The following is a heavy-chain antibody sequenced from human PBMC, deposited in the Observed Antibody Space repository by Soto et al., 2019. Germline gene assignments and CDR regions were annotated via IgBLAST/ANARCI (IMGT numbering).Heavy chain of an antibody. D-gene: IGHD3-3*01. Sequence: GGSLRLSCAASGFTFSSYAMSWVRQAPGKGLEWVSAISGSGGSTYYADSVKGRFTISRDNSKNTLYLQMNSLRAEDTAVYYCAKGRYYDFWSGYYFDFDYWGQGTRVTVSS. J-gene: IGHJ4*02. CDR3: AKGRYYDFWSGYYFDFDY. CDR1: GFTFSSYA. V-gene: IGHV3-23*01. CDR2: ISGSGGST.